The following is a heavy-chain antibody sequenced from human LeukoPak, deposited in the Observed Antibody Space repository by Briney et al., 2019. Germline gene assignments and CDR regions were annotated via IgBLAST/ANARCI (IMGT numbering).Heavy chain of an antibody. V-gene: IGHV3-7*01. CDR3: ARDPGVPAANSVGHFDM. J-gene: IGHJ3*02. CDR1: GFTFTSYW. CDR2: IKEDGTAK. D-gene: IGHD6-25*01. Sequence: GGSLTLSCAASGFTFTSYWMSWVRQTPGKGLEWVGDIKEDGTAKYYVDSVRGRFSISRDNAEKSLHLQMNSLRVEDTAIYYCARDPGVPAANSVGHFDMWGQGTVVIVSS.